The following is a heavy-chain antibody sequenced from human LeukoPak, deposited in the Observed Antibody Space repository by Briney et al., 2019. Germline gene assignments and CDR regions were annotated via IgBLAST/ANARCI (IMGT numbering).Heavy chain of an antibody. CDR3: ARDYYDSSGYYY. Sequence: GASVKVSCKASGGTFSSYAISWVRQAPGQGLEWMGGIIPIFGTANYAQKFQGRVTITADESTSTAYMELSSLKSEDTAVYYCARDYYDSSGYYYWGQGTLVTVSS. D-gene: IGHD3-22*01. CDR2: IIPIFGTA. V-gene: IGHV1-69*13. J-gene: IGHJ4*02. CDR1: GGTFSSYA.